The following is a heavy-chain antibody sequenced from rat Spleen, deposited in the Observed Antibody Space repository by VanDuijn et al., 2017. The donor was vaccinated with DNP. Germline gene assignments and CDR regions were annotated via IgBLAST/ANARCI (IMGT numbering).Heavy chain of an antibody. D-gene: IGHD1-11*01. Sequence: EVKLVESGGGLVQPGRSLKLSCEASGFNFNDYWMGWVRQAPGKGLEWIGEINKESGTIIYSPSLKDKFAISRDNAQNTLYLQMNKLGSEDTAIYHCAKGPNYGGYSDYFDYWGQGVMVTVSS. CDR3: AKGPNYGGYSDYFDY. J-gene: IGHJ2*01. V-gene: IGHV4-2*01. CDR1: GFNFNDYW. CDR2: INKESGTI.